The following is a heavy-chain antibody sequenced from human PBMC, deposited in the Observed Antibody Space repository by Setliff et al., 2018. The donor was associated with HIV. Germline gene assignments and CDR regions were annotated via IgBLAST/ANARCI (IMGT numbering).Heavy chain of an antibody. D-gene: IGHD5-12*01. V-gene: IGHV4-61*09. CDR3: ARHGAYEAYYDYMDV. CDR2: IYTSGSS. CDR1: GGSISSGSYY. Sequence: PSETLSLTCSVSGGSISSGSYYWSWIRQPAGKGLEWIGHIYTSGSSTYNPSLKSRVTISRDTSKNQFSLELSSVTAADTAVYYCARHGAYEAYYDYMDVWGKGTTVTVSS. J-gene: IGHJ6*03.